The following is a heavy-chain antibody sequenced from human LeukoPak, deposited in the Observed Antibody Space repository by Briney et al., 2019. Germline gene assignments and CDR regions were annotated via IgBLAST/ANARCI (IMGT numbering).Heavy chain of an antibody. CDR3: ARLPGEWLLYRPFDY. V-gene: IGHV1-2*02. CDR1: GYTFTGYY. Sequence: RASVKVSCKASGYTFTGYYMHWVRQAPGQGLEWVGWINPNGGGPNYAPKFQGRVTLTRDTSISTAYMELSRLRSDDTAVYYCARLPGEWLLYRPFDYWGQGTLVTVSS. D-gene: IGHD3-3*01. J-gene: IGHJ4*02. CDR2: INPNGGGP.